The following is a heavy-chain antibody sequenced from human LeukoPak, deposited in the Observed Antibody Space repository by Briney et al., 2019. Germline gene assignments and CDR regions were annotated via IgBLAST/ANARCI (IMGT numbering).Heavy chain of an antibody. CDR2: IIPIFDTA. J-gene: IGHJ4*02. D-gene: IGHD3-22*01. CDR3: ARVSDYYDSSGYYMIFDY. CDR1: GGTFSSYA. Sequence: SVKVSCKASGGTFSSYAISWVRQAPGQGLEWMGGIIPIFDTANYAQKFQGRVTITADESTSTAYMELSSLRSEDTAVYYCARVSDYYDSSGYYMIFDYWGQGTLVTVSS. V-gene: IGHV1-69*13.